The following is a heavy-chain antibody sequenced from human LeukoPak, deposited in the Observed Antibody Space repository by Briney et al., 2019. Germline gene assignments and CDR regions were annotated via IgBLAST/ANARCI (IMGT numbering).Heavy chain of an antibody. CDR1: GFTFSSHA. J-gene: IGHJ4*02. CDR3: AKESYSGYDWDFDY. D-gene: IGHD5-12*01. Sequence: GGSLRLSCAVSGFTFSSHAMSWVCNAPGKGLEWVSAVSVSGGGTSYADPLKGRFTISRDNSKNTLYLQMNSLRAEHTAVYYCAKESYSGYDWDFDYWGQGTLVTASS. CDR2: VSVSGGGT. V-gene: IGHV3-23*01.